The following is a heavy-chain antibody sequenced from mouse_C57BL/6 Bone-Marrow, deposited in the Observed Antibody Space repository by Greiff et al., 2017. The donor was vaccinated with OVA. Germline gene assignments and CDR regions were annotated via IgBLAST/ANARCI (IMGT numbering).Heavy chain of an antibody. V-gene: IGHV1-4*01. D-gene: IGHD2-1*01. CDR1: GYTFTSYT. Sequence: QVQLQQSGAELARPGASVTMSCKASGYTFTSYTMHWVNQRPGQGLEWIGYINPSSGYTKYNQKFKDKATLTADKSSSTAYLQLSSLTSEDSAVYDCAREDGNWFAYWGQGTLVTVSA. CDR2: INPSSGYT. CDR3: AREDGNWFAY. J-gene: IGHJ3*01.